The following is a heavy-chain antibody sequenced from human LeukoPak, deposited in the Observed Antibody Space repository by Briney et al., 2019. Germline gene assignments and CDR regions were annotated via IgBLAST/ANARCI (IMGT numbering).Heavy chain of an antibody. CDR3: VSFYETY. J-gene: IGHJ4*02. CDR1: GNYW. D-gene: IGHD2-2*01. CDR2: INSDGSWT. V-gene: IGHV3-74*01. Sequence: GGSLRLSCAASGNYWMHWVRQAPGKGLLWVSHINSDGSWTTYTDSVKGRFTISKDNAKNTVYLQMNNLRAEDTAVYYCVSFYETYWGRGTLVTVSS.